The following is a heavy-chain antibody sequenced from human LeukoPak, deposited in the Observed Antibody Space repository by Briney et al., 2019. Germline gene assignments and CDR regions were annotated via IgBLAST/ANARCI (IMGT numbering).Heavy chain of an antibody. V-gene: IGHV1-69*04. D-gene: IGHD3-10*01. CDR3: AREYGSGSYRPFDY. Sequence: ASVTVSCKASGGSFNSYAISWVRQAPGQGLEWMGRIIPILGIANYAQKFQGRVTITADKSTSTAYMELSSLRSEDTAVYYCAREYGSGSYRPFDYWGQGTLVTVSS. CDR1: GGSFNSYA. CDR2: IIPILGIA. J-gene: IGHJ4*02.